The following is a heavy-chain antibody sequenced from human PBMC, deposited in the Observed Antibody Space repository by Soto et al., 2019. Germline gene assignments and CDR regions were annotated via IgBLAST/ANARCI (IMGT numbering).Heavy chain of an antibody. CDR2: IIPIFGTA. V-gene: IGHV1-69*13. Sequence: AVKVSCKASGGTFSSYAISWVRQAPGQGLEWMGGIIPIFGTANYAQKFQGRFTITADESTSTAYMELSSLRSEDTAVYYCARGGYYPPANYYYYYGMYVWGQGTTVTVSS. D-gene: IGHD2-8*01. J-gene: IGHJ6*02. CDR3: ARGGYYPPANYYYYYGMYV. CDR1: GGTFSSYA.